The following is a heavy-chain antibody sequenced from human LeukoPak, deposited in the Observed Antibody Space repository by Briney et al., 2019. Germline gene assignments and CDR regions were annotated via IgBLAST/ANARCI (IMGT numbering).Heavy chain of an antibody. J-gene: IGHJ6*02. CDR1: GFTFSTYW. CDR3: AKDAPYDSSGYYPLTYYYYGMDV. V-gene: IGHV3-23*01. D-gene: IGHD3-22*01. CDR2: ISGSGGST. Sequence: PGGSLRLSCVGSGFTFSTYWMTWVRQAPGKGLEWVSAISGSGGSTYYADSVKGRFTISRDNSKNTLYLQMNSLRAEDTAVYYCAKDAPYDSSGYYPLTYYYYGMDVWGQGTTVTVSS.